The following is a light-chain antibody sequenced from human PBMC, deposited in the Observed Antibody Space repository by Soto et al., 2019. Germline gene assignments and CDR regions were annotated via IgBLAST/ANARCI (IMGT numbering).Light chain of an antibody. Sequence: QSALTQPASASGSPGQSVTISCTGTSSDVGGYNYVSWYQQHPGKAPKFLIFEVSRRPSGVPDRFSGSKSGNTASLTVSGLQADDEADYYFSSYAGSNNPVIFGGGTKLTVL. CDR3: SSYAGSNNPVI. CDR2: EVS. CDR1: SSDVGGYNY. J-gene: IGLJ2*01. V-gene: IGLV2-8*01.